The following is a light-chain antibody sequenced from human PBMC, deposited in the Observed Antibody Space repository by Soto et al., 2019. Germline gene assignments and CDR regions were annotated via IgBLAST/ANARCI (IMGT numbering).Light chain of an antibody. V-gene: IGLV7-46*01. Sequence: QAVVTQEPSLTVSPGGTVTLTCGSSTGDVTSGHFPYWFQQKPGQAPKTLIYDTSIKHSWTPARFSGSLLGGKAALTLSGAQPEDEADYYRVLLYSGAWVFGGGTQITV. J-gene: IGLJ3*02. CDR1: TGDVTSGHF. CDR3: VLLYSGAWV. CDR2: DTS.